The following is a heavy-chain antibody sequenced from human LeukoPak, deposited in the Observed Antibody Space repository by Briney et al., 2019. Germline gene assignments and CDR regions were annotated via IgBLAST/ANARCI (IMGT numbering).Heavy chain of an antibody. Sequence: ASVKVSCKASGYTFTNNYLHWVRQAPGQGLEWMGMIYPRDGSTSYAQNFQGRVTITRDTSAYTAYMELRSLSSADTAVYFCARAPYDILTGYSLNWFDPWGQGTLVTVSS. CDR2: IYPRDGST. CDR1: GYTFTNNY. J-gene: IGHJ5*02. V-gene: IGHV1-46*01. D-gene: IGHD3-9*01. CDR3: ARAPYDILTGYSLNWFDP.